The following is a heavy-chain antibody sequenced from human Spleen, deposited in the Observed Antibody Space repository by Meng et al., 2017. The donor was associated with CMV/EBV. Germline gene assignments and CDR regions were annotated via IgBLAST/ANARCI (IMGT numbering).Heavy chain of an antibody. CDR3: ARDPHA. J-gene: IGHJ4*02. CDR1: GDHFTGYY. Sequence: KKPGAAVKVYCKASGDHFTGYYRHWMRQAAGQGLEWMRWIKPKSGGTKYAQKFQGRVTMTRDTSISTTYLELKSDDTAVYYCARDPHAWGQGTLVTVSS. CDR2: IKPKSGGT. V-gene: IGHV1-2*02.